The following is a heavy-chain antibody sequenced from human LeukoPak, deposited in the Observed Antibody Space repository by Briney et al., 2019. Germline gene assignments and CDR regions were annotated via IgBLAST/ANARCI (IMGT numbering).Heavy chain of an antibody. V-gene: IGHV4-34*01. CDR1: GGSFSGYY. CDR2: INHSGST. J-gene: IGHJ4*02. CDR3: ATRPYCSSTSCSSV. D-gene: IGHD2-2*01. Sequence: SETLSLTCAVYGGSFSGYYWSWIRQPLGKGLEWIGEINHSGSTNYNPSLKSRVTISVDTSKNQFSLKLSSVTAADTAVYYCATRPYCSSTSCSSVWGQGTLVTVSS.